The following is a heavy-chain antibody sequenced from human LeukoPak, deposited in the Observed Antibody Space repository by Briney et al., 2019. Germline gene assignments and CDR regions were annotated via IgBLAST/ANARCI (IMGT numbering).Heavy chain of an antibody. Sequence: SETLSLTCTVSGGSISSYYRSWIRQPPGKGLEWIGYIYYSGSTNYNPSLKSRVTISVDTSKNQFSLKLSSVTAADTAVYYCAREHSSGCFDYWGQGTLVTVSS. J-gene: IGHJ4*02. CDR2: IYYSGST. CDR1: GGSISSYY. CDR3: AREHSSGCFDY. V-gene: IGHV4-59*01. D-gene: IGHD6-19*01.